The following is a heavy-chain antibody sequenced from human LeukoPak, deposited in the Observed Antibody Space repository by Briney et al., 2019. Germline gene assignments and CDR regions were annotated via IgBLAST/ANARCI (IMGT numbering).Heavy chain of an antibody. CDR3: ARQAAGNYFGSGSYYP. Sequence: SETLSLTCTVSGDSISSSSSYYFVFRRPPPKKGLGWVGSMYYTGNTYYNPSLKSRVAISVDMSKNQFSLKLNSVTAADTAVYYCARQAAGNYFGSGSYYPWGQGTLVAVSS. D-gene: IGHD3-10*01. J-gene: IGHJ5*02. CDR1: GDSISSSSSY. CDR2: MYYTGNT. V-gene: IGHV4-39*01.